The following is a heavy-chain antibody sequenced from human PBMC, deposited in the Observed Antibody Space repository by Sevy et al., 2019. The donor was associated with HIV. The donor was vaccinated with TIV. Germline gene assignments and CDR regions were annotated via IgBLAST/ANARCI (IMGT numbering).Heavy chain of an antibody. CDR2: FYHSGTT. CDR3: ARVPYCSTTSCSGGWFDP. V-gene: IGHV4-59*01. CDR1: GGSISSYY. Sequence: SETVSLTCTVSGGSISSYYWSWIRQPPGKGLEWIGHFYHSGTTNYNPSLKSRVTISVDTSKNQFSLNLSSVTAADTAVYYCARVPYCSTTSCSGGWFDPWGQGTLVTVSS. D-gene: IGHD2-2*01. J-gene: IGHJ5*02.